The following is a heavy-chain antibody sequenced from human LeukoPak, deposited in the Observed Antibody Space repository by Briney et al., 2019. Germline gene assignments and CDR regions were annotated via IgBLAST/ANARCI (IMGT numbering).Heavy chain of an antibody. Sequence: GGSLRLSCAASGFTFSSYWMSWVRQAPGKGLEWVANIKQDGSEKYYVDSVKGRFTISRNNANNSLYLQMNSLRAEDTAVYYCARGIVGATEDYFDYWGQGTLVTVSS. CDR2: IKQDGSEK. D-gene: IGHD1-26*01. CDR1: GFTFSSYW. CDR3: ARGIVGATEDYFDY. J-gene: IGHJ4*02. V-gene: IGHV3-7*01.